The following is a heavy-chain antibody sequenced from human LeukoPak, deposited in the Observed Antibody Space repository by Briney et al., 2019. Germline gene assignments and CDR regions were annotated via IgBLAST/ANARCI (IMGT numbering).Heavy chain of an antibody. CDR3: AKGYIQLWWFDY. V-gene: IGHV4-4*07. Sequence: SETLSLTCTVSGGSISSYYWSWIRQPAGKGLEWIGRIYTSGSTNYNPSLKSRVTMSVDTSKNQFSLKLSSVTAADTAVYYCAKGYIQLWWFDYWGQGTLVTVSS. CDR2: IYTSGST. D-gene: IGHD2-21*01. J-gene: IGHJ4*02. CDR1: GGSISSYY.